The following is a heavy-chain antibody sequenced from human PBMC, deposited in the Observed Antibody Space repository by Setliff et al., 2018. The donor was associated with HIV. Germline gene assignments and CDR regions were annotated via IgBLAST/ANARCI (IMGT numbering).Heavy chain of an antibody. Sequence: SETLSLTCAVSGYSISSGYYWGWIRQPPGKGLEWIGCIYTSGSTNYNPSLKSRVTISVDTPKNQFSQKLSSVTAADTAVYYCARDDYGALYGMDVWGQGTTVTVSS. V-gene: IGHV4-38-2*02. J-gene: IGHJ6*02. CDR2: IYTSGST. D-gene: IGHD4-17*01. CDR1: GYSISSGYY. CDR3: ARDDYGALYGMDV.